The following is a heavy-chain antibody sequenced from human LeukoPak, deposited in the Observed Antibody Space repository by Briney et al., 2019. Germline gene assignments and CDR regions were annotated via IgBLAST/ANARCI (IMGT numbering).Heavy chain of an antibody. CDR1: CYTFTSFR. D-gene: IGHD6-19*01. CDR3: ARDPVNSSGWYYGMDV. J-gene: IGHJ6*02. Sequence: ASVKVFCQASCYTFTSFRISWVRPAPGPGPEGMGWISAYNSNTNCAQKLQGRVTMTTDTSTSTAYMELRSLRSDDTAVYYCARDPVNSSGWYYGMDVWGQGTTVTVSS. CDR2: ISAYNSNT. V-gene: IGHV1-18*01.